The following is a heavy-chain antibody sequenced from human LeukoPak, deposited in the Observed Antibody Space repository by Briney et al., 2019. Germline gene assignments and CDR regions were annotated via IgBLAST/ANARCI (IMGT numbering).Heavy chain of an antibody. V-gene: IGHV1-46*01. D-gene: IGHD1-14*01. CDR1: GYTFTSYY. CDR3: AREVMDNLRFDY. CDR2: INPSGGDT. J-gene: IGHJ4*02. Sequence: GASVKVSGKASGYTFTSYYMHWVRQAPGQGLEWMGIINPSGGDTSYAQKFQGRLTMTRDTSTNTVYMELTSLRSEDTAVYYCAREVMDNLRFDYWGQGTLVTVSS.